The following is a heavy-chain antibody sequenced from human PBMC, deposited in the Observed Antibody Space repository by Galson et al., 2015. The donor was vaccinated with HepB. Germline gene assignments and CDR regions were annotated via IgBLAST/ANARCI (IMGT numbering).Heavy chain of an antibody. D-gene: IGHD2/OR15-2a*01. Sequence: SETLSLTCTVSGVSVSGDSYYWSWIRQPPGKGLEYIGYIAYSGGTNCSPSLKSRVTISLDASKNQFSLKLTSVTPADTAAYYCARDRSTTTWFDPWGPGTLVTVSS. CDR1: GVSVSGDSYY. CDR3: ARDRSTTTWFDP. V-gene: IGHV4-61*01. CDR2: IAYSGGT. J-gene: IGHJ5*02.